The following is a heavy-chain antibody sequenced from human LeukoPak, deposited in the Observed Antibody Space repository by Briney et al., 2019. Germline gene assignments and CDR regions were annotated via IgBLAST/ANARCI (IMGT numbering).Heavy chain of an antibody. V-gene: IGHV4-59*01. D-gene: IGHD4-11*01. CDR2: IYYSWST. CDR3: ARMYSNYFDY. Sequence: SETLSLTCTVSGGSISSYYWSWIRQPPGQGLEWIGYIYYSWSTNYNPSLKSRVTISVDTSKNQFSLKLSSVTAADTAVYYCARMYSNYFDYWGQGTLVTVSS. CDR1: GGSISSYY. J-gene: IGHJ4*02.